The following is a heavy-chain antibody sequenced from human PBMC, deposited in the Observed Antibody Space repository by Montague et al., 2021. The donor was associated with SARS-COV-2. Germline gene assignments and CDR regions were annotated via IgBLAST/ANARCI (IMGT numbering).Heavy chain of an antibody. CDR2: IDWDDDK. J-gene: IGHJ6*02. CDR1: GFSLSTSGMC. V-gene: IGHV2-70*11. CDR3: ARRTYDILTGYDYGMDV. D-gene: IGHD3-9*01. Sequence: PALVKPTQTLTLTCTFSGFSLSTSGMCVSWIRQPPGKALEWLARIDWDDDKYYSTSLETRLTISKDTSKNQVVLTMTNMDPADTATYYCARRTYDILTGYDYGMDVWGQGTTVTVS.